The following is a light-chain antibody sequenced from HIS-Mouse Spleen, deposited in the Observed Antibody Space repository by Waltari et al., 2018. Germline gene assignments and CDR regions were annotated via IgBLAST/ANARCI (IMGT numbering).Light chain of an antibody. J-gene: IGLJ3*02. Sequence: QSALTQPASVSGSPGQSITISCTGTSSDVRSYNLVPWYQQHPGKAPKLMIYEGGKRPSGVSNRFSGSKSGNTASLTISGLQAEDEADYYCCSYAGSSTWVFGGGTKLTVL. CDR1: SSDVRSYNL. V-gene: IGLV2-23*01. CDR2: EGG. CDR3: CSYAGSSTWV.